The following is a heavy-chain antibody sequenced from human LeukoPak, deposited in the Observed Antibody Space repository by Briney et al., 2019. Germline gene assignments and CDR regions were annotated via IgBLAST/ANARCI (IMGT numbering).Heavy chain of an antibody. CDR2: ISSGSSFM. V-gene: IGHV3-21*01. CDR1: GFTFSRYS. J-gene: IGHJ5*02. CDR3: ARDYYDSSGSSWFDP. Sequence: GSLRLSCAASGFTFSRYSMNWVRQAPGKGLEWVSSISSGSSFMYYADSVKGRFTISRDNAKNSLYLQMNSLRAKDTALYYYARDYYDSSGSSWFDPWGQGTLVSVSS. D-gene: IGHD3-22*01.